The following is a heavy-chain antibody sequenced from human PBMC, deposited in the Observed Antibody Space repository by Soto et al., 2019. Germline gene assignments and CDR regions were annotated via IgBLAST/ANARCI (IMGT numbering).Heavy chain of an antibody. CDR2: IYYSGST. D-gene: IGHD3-22*01. CDR1: GGSISSSSYY. J-gene: IGHJ5*02. Sequence: PSETLSLTCTVSGGSISSSSYYWGWIRQPPGKGLEWIGSIYYSGSTYYNPSLKSRVTISVDTSKNQFSLKLSSVTAADTAVYYCARPVRPPYYDSKNNNWFDPWGQGTLVTVSS. CDR3: ARPVRPPYYDSKNNNWFDP. V-gene: IGHV4-39*01.